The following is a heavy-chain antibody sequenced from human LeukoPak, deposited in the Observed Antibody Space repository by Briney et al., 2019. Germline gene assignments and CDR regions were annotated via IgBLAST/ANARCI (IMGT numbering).Heavy chain of an antibody. CDR1: GGSISSYY. CDR2: IYYSGST. V-gene: IGHV4-59*01. Sequence: PSETLSLTCTVSGGSISSYYWSWIRQPPGKGLEWIGYIYYSGSTNYNSSLKSRVTISVDTAKNQFSLKLSSVTAADTAVYYCARESYDSSGRGYFDFWGQGTLVTVSS. CDR3: ARESYDSSGRGYFDF. J-gene: IGHJ4*02. D-gene: IGHD3-22*01.